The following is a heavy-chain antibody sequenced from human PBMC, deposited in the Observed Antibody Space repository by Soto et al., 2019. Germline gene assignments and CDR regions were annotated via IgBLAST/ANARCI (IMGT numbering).Heavy chain of an antibody. D-gene: IGHD3-22*01. CDR2: IIPIFGTA. Sequence: ASVKVSCKASGGTFSSYAISWVRQAPGQGLEWMGGIIPIFGTANYAQKFQGRVTITADESTSTAYMELSSLRSEDTAVYYCARGSDSSGYWYSWGQGTLVTVSS. CDR3: ARGSDSSGYWYS. V-gene: IGHV1-69*13. CDR1: GGTFSSYA. J-gene: IGHJ5*02.